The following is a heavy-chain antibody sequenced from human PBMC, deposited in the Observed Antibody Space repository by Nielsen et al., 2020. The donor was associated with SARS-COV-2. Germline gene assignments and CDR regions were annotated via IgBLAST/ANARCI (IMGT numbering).Heavy chain of an antibody. CDR2: ISSSSSTI. CDR1: GFTFSSYS. D-gene: IGHD3-10*01. J-gene: IGHJ4*02. CDR3: AREDILWLDY. V-gene: IGHV3-48*01. Sequence: GESLKISCAASGFTFSSYSMNWVRQAPGKGLEWVSYISSSSSTIYYADSVKGRFTISRDNSKNTLYLQMNSLRAEDTAVYYCAREDILWLDYWGQGTLVTVSS.